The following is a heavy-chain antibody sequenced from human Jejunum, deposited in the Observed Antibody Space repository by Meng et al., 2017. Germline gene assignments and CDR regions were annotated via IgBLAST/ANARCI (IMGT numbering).Heavy chain of an antibody. V-gene: IGHV3-23*01. D-gene: IGHD3/OR15-3a*01. CDR1: GFTFDNYA. J-gene: IGHJ5*02. Sequence: GESLKISCAASGFTFDNYAMSWVRQPPGQGLEWVSSISHSGGSAYYAESVKGRFTISRDNSQNTLFLQMNGLRADDAAVYYCARPLTTYDFTGSSSWGQGTLVTVSS. CDR3: ARPLTTYDFTGSSS. CDR2: ISHSGGSA.